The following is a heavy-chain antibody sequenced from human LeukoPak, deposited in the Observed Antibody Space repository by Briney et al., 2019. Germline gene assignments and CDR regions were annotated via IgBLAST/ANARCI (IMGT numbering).Heavy chain of an antibody. Sequence: ASVKVSCKVSGYTLTELSMHWVRQAPGKGLEWMGGFDPEDGETIYAQKFQGRVTMTEDTSTDTAYMELSSLRSEDTAVYYCATKAPNYYDSSGVYYMDVWGKGTTVTVSS. CDR1: GYTLTELS. CDR3: ATKAPNYYDSSGVYYMDV. V-gene: IGHV1-24*01. J-gene: IGHJ6*03. D-gene: IGHD3-22*01. CDR2: FDPEDGET.